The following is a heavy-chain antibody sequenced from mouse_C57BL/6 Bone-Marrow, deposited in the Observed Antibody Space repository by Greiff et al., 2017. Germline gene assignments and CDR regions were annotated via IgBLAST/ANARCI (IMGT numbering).Heavy chain of an antibody. CDR2: IWRGGST. Sequence: VQLQESGPGLVQPSQSLSITCTVSGFSLTSYGVHWVRQSPGKGLEWLGVIWRGGSTDYNAAFMSRLSITKDNSKSQVFFKMNSLQADDTAIYYCAKGYYGYYAMDYWGQGTSVTVSS. D-gene: IGHD1-1*01. J-gene: IGHJ4*01. V-gene: IGHV2-5*01. CDR1: GFSLTSYG. CDR3: AKGYYGYYAMDY.